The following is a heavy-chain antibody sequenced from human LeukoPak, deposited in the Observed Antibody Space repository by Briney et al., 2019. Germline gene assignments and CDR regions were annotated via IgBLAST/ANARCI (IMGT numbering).Heavy chain of an antibody. CDR2: IYSGGST. J-gene: IGHJ4*02. CDR1: GFTVSSNY. V-gene: IGHV3-66*01. Sequence: GGSLRLSCAASGFTVSSNYMSWVRQAPGKGLEWVSVIYSGGSTYYADSVKGRFTISRDNSKNSLYLQMNSLRAEDTAVYYCASGVPAAIHVYWGQGTLVTVSS. D-gene: IGHD2-2*02. CDR3: ASGVPAAIHVY.